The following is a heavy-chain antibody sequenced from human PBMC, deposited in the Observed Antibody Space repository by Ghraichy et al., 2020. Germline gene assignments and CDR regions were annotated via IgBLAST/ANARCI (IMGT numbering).Heavy chain of an antibody. V-gene: IGHV3-53*01. Sequence: GGSQRLSCAASEFTVRNNYMTWVRQAPGKGLEWVSLIYSRGATFYADSVKGRFTISRDSSENTLYLQMNNLRVEDTALYYCGRRGDSGPGDYWGQGTLVTVSS. D-gene: IGHD2-21*01. CDR1: EFTVRNNY. CDR3: GRRGDSGPGDY. J-gene: IGHJ4*02. CDR2: IYSRGAT.